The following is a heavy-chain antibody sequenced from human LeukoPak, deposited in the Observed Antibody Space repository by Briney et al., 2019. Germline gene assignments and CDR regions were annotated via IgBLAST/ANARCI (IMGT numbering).Heavy chain of an antibody. D-gene: IGHD5-18*01. CDR3: ARVGGYSYGSDY. J-gene: IGHJ4*02. Sequence: GSPRLSCAASGFTFRNYWMSWVRQPPGKGLEWIGEINHSGSTNYNPSLKSRVTISVDTSKNQFSLKLSSVTAADTAVYYCARVGGYSYGSDYWGQGTLVTVSS. CDR1: GFTFRNYW. V-gene: IGHV4-34*01. CDR2: INHSGST.